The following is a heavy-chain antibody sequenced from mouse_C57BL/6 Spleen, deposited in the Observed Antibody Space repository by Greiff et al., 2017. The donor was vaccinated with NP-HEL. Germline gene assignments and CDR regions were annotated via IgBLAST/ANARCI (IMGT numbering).Heavy chain of an antibody. J-gene: IGHJ3*01. V-gene: IGHV1-50*01. CDR1: GYTFTSYW. CDR2: IDPSDSYT. Sequence: VQLQQSGAELVKPGASVKLSCKASGYTFTSYWMQWVKQRPGQGLEWIGEIDPSDSYTNYNQKFKGKATLTVDTSSSTAYMQLSSLTSEDSAVYYCARRGDYDQAWFAYWGQGTLVTVSA. D-gene: IGHD2-4*01. CDR3: ARRGDYDQAWFAY.